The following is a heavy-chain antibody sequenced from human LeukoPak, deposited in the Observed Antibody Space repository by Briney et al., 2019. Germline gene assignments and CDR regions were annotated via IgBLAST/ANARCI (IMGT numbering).Heavy chain of an antibody. CDR3: ARDLERVYYDSSGQAQTDY. D-gene: IGHD3-22*01. V-gene: IGHV3-7*03. Sequence: GGSLRLSCAVSGFTFSSDWVTWVRQAPRKGLEWVANIKEDGSESYYVDSVKGRFTISRDNTKNSLYLQMNSLRAEDTAVYYCARDLERVYYDSSGQAQTDYWGQGTLVTVSS. J-gene: IGHJ4*02. CDR2: IKEDGSES. CDR1: GFTFSSDW.